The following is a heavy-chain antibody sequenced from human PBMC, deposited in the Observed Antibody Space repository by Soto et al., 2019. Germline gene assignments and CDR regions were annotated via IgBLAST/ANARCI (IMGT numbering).Heavy chain of an antibody. CDR2: IYHSGST. V-gene: IGHV4-4*02. CDR1: GGSISSSNW. CDR3: ASVRGGYYYAMDV. D-gene: IGHD3-10*02. J-gene: IGHJ6*02. Sequence: QVQLQESGPGLVKPSGTLSLTCAVSGGSISSSNWWSWVRQPPGKGLEWIGEIYHSGSTNYNPSRKRRVTISVDKSQNQFSLKLSAVTAADTAVYYCASVRGGYYYAMDVWGQGTTVTVSS.